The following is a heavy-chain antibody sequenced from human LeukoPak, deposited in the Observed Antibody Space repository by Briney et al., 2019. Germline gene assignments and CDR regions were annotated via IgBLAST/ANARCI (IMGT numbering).Heavy chain of an antibody. D-gene: IGHD2-21*01. CDR2: INPNSGVT. J-gene: IGHJ5*02. CDR3: ARADRIDGAAYLIGP. CDR1: GYTFTDYY. V-gene: IGHV1-2*02. Sequence: AASVKVSCKTSGYTFTDYYMHWVRQAPGQGLEWMGWINPNSGVTSSAQKFQGRVTITRDTAVTTVYMEVRWLTSEDTDIYYCARADRIDGAAYLIGPWGQGTLVTVSS.